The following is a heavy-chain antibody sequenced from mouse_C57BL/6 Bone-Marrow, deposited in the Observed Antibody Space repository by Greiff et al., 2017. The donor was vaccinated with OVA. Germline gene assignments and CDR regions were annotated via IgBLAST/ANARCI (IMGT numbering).Heavy chain of an antibody. V-gene: IGHV1-42*01. CDR2: INPSTGGT. D-gene: IGHD1-1*01. J-gene: IGHJ1*03. CDR1: GYSFTGYY. Sequence: EVQLQQSGPELVKPGASVKISCKASGYSFTGYYMNWVKQSPEKSLEWIGEINPSTGGTTYNQKFKAKATLTVDKSSSTAYMQLKSLTSEYSAVYYCARSPDYGSRTGYFDVWGTGTTVTVSS. CDR3: ARSPDYGSRTGYFDV.